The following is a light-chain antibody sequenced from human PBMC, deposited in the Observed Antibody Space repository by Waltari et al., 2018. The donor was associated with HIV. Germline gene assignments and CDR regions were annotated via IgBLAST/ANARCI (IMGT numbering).Light chain of an antibody. CDR1: SPRSYY. V-gene: IGLV3-19*01. Sequence: SSELPHDPAVSVALGHTVRITCQGDSPRSYYASWYQQKPGQAPVLVIYGKNNRPSGIPDRFSGSSSGNTASLTITGAQAEDEADYYCNSRDSSGNHPFGGGTKLTVL. CDR3: NSRDSSGNHP. J-gene: IGLJ2*01. CDR2: GKN.